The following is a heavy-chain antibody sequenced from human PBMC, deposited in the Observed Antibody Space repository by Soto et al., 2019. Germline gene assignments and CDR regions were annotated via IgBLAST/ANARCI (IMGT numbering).Heavy chain of an antibody. Sequence: SETLSLTCTVSGGSISSYYWSWIRQPPGKGLEWIGYIYYSGSTNYNPSLKSRVTISVDTSKNQFSLKLSSVTAADTAVYYCARLAYCGGDCPDYCYYGMDVWGQGTTVTVSS. CDR2: IYYSGST. D-gene: IGHD2-21*02. J-gene: IGHJ6*02. V-gene: IGHV4-59*01. CDR1: GGSISSYY. CDR3: ARLAYCGGDCPDYCYYGMDV.